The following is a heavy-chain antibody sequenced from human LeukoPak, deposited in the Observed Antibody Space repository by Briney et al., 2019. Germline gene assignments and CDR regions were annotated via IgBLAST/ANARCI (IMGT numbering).Heavy chain of an antibody. V-gene: IGHV1-69*06. Sequence: SVKASCKASGGTFSSYAISWVRQAPGQGLEWMGGIIPIFGTANYAQKFQGRVTITADKSTSTAYMELSSLRSEDTAVYYCARGTIAVAGYFDYWGQGTLVTVSS. J-gene: IGHJ4*02. D-gene: IGHD6-19*01. CDR3: ARGTIAVAGYFDY. CDR1: GGTFSSYA. CDR2: IIPIFGTA.